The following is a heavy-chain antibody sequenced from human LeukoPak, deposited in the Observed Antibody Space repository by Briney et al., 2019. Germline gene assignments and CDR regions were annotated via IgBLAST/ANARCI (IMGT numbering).Heavy chain of an antibody. CDR3: AKDKNYDFWGGYYEGSYGLDV. CDR2: LSGIGERT. V-gene: IGHV3-23*01. D-gene: IGHD3-3*01. CDR1: GFTIRSYA. Sequence: GGSLRLSCRTSGFTIRSYAMNWVRPAPGKGLEWVSGLSGIGERTYYADSVKGRFTISRDNAKNTVYLQMNSLRAGDTAIYFCAKDKNYDFWGGYYEGSYGLDVLGQGTTVIVSS. J-gene: IGHJ6*02.